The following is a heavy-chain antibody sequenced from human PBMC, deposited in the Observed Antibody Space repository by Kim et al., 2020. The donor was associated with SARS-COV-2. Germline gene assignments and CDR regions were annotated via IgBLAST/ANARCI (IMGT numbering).Heavy chain of an antibody. CDR3: ARGVRAASYYFDY. J-gene: IGHJ4*02. CDR2: IIPIFGTA. CDR1: GGTFSSYA. Sequence: SVKVSCKASGGTFSSYAISWVRQAPGQGLEWMGGIIPIFGTANYAQKFQGRVTITADESTSTAYMELSSLRSEDTAVYYCARGVRAASYYFDYWGQGTLVTVSS. D-gene: IGHD3-10*01. V-gene: IGHV1-69*13.